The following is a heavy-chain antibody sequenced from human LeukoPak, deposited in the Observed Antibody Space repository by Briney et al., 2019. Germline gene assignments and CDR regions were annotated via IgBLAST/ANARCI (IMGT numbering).Heavy chain of an antibody. CDR2: INHSGST. V-gene: IGHV4-34*01. CDR3: ASVAGGYPGS. Sequence: PSETLSLTCAVYGGSFSGYYWSWIRQPPGKGLEWIGEINHSGSTNYNPSLKSRVTISVDTSKNQFSLKLSSVTAADTAVYYCASVAGGYPGSWGQGTLVTVSS. J-gene: IGHJ4*02. CDR1: GGSFSGYY. D-gene: IGHD3-22*01.